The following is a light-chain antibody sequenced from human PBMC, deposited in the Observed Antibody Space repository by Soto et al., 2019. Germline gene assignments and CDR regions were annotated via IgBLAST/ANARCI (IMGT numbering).Light chain of an antibody. CDR3: QSYDSSLSGSV. V-gene: IGLV1-40*01. CDR1: NSNIGAGYD. J-gene: IGLJ2*01. Sequence: QPVLTQPPSMSGAPGQRVTISCTGSNSNIGAGYDVHWYQQLPGTAPKLLLYGNTNRPSGVPDRFSGSKSGTSASLAITGLQADDEADYYCQSYDSSLSGSVFGGGTQLTVL. CDR2: GNT.